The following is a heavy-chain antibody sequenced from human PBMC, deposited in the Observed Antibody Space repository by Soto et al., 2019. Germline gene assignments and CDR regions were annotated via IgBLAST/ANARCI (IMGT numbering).Heavy chain of an antibody. CDR2: IYYSGST. D-gene: IGHD3-10*01. J-gene: IGHJ5*02. V-gene: IGHV4-59*08. CDR1: GGSISSYY. CDR3: ARHAVYGSGSWFDP. Sequence: SETLSLTCTVSGGSISSYYWSWIRQPPGKGLEWIGYIYYSGSTNYNPSRKSRVTISVDTSKNQFSLKLSSVTAADTAVYYCARHAVYGSGSWFDPWGQGTLVTVS.